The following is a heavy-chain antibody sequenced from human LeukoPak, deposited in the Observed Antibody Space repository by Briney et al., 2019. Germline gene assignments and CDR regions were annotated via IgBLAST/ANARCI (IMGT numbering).Heavy chain of an antibody. CDR1: GFEFWNYA. CDR3: ARGGWSRFEY. CDR2: ISGRGDIT. V-gene: IGHV3-23*01. D-gene: IGHD2-15*01. J-gene: IGHJ4*02. Sequence: GGSLRLSCAASGFEFWNYAMSWVRQAPGKGLQWVSSISGRGDITQYADSVKGRFTISRDNSKNTVFLQMSSLRAEDTAIYYCARGGWSRFEYWGQGTLVTVSS.